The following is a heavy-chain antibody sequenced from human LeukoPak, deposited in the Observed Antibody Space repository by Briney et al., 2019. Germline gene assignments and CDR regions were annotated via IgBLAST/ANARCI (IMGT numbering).Heavy chain of an antibody. V-gene: IGHV4-59*12. D-gene: IGHD6-19*01. J-gene: IGHJ4*02. CDR1: DGSISGYY. Sequence: SETLSLTCTVSDGSISGYYWSWIRQPPGKALEWIGYIHYSGSTNYNPSLKSRVTISVDTSKNHFSLKLSSVTAADTAVYYCAVRIAVAGTDFDYWGQGTLVTVSS. CDR3: AVRIAVAGTDFDY. CDR2: IHYSGST.